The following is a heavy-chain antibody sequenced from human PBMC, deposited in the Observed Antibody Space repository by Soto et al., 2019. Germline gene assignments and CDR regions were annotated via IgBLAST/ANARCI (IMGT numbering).Heavy chain of an antibody. CDR3: ARDGDESYYYYGMDV. D-gene: IGHD7-27*01. CDR2: ISAYNGNT. V-gene: IGHV1-18*04. CDR1: GYTFTSYG. J-gene: IGHJ6*02. Sequence: ASVKVSCKASGYTFTSYGISWVRQAPGQGLEWMGWISAYNGNTNYAQKLQGRVTMTTDTSTRTAYMELRSLRSDDTAVYYCARDGDESYYYYGMDVWGQGTTVTVS.